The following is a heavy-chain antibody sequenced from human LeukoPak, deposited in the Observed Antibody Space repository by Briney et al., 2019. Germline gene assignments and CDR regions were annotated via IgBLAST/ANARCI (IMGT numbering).Heavy chain of an antibody. V-gene: IGHV4-31*03. D-gene: IGHD3-10*01. CDR2: IYYSGST. J-gene: IGHJ6*02. Sequence: SETLSLTCTVSGGSISSGGYYWSWIRQHPGKGLEWIGYIYYSGSTYYNPSLKSRVTISVDTSKNQFSLKLSSVTAADTAVYYCARQHYYGSGPLFYYYYYGMDVWGQGTTVTVSS. CDR1: GGSISSGGYY. CDR3: ARQHYYGSGPLFYYYYYGMDV.